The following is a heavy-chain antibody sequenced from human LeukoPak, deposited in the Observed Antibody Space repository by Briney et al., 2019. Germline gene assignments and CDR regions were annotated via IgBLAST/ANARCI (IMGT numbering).Heavy chain of an antibody. CDR2: IIPILGIA. J-gene: IGHJ4*02. CDR1: GFTFTSYD. V-gene: IGHV1-69*04. CDR3: ARTGEWELRRDWYFDY. D-gene: IGHD1-26*01. Sequence: VASVKVSCKASGFTFTSYDISWVRQAPGQGLEWMGRIIPILGIANYAQKFQGRVTITADKSTSTAYMELSSLRSEDTAVYYCARTGEWELRRDWYFDYWGQGTLVTVSS.